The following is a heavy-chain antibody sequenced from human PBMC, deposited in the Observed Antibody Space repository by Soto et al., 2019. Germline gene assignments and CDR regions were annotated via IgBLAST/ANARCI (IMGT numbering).Heavy chain of an antibody. CDR3: VKDGVSGWSDYFFDY. J-gene: IGHJ4*02. CDR1: GFTFSSYA. V-gene: IGHV3-30*18. Sequence: QVHLVESGGGVVQPGRSLRLSCAPSGFTFSSYAMHWVRRPPGKGLECGALLSYDGINKYYADSVKGRSTVSRDNSKSTLYLQMNSLSAEDTAVYYCVKDGVSGWSDYFFDYWGQGTLVTVSS. D-gene: IGHD6-19*01. CDR2: LSYDGINK.